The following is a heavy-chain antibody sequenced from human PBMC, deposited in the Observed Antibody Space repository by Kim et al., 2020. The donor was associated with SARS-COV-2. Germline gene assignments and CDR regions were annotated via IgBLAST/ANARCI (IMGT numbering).Heavy chain of an antibody. CDR2: ISAYNGDT. CDR1: GYSFSNFG. J-gene: IGHJ3*02. D-gene: IGHD3-10*01. CDR3: ASGPPDLWSGELAAFDI. V-gene: IGHV1-18*04. Sequence: ASVKVSCKASGYSFSNFGITWVRQAPGQGLEWMGWISAYNGDTNYAQKFQGRVTMTTDTSTSTGYMDLRSLRSDDTAVYYCASGPPDLWSGELAAFDIWGQGTMVTVSS.